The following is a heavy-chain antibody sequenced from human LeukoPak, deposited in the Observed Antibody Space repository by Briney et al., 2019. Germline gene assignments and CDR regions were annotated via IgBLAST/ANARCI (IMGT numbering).Heavy chain of an antibody. CDR3: ARSSGWLIDY. J-gene: IGHJ4*02. CDR1: EFTFSNYG. D-gene: IGHD6-19*01. CDR2: ISSSGSTI. Sequence: GGSLRLSCAASEFTFSNYGVNWLRQAPGKGLEWVSYISSSGSTIYYADSVKGRVTISRDNAKNSLYLQMNSLRAEDTAVYYCARSSGWLIDYWGQGTLVTVSS. V-gene: IGHV3-48*03.